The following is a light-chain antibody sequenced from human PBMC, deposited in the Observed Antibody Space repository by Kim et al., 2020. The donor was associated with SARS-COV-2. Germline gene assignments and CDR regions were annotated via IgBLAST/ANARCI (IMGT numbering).Light chain of an antibody. CDR2: EGS. CDR1: SSDVGSYNL. V-gene: IGLV2-23*01. Sequence: LTQPASVSGSPGQSITISCTGTSSDVGSYNLVSWYQQHPGKAPKLMIYEGSKRPSGVSNRFSGSKSGNTASLTISGLQAEDEADYYCCSYAGSSTYVFGTGTKVTVL. CDR3: CSYAGSSTYV. J-gene: IGLJ1*01.